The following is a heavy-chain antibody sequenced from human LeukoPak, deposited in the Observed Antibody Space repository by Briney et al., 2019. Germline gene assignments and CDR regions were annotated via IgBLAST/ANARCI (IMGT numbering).Heavy chain of an antibody. Sequence: GASVKVSCKASGYTFTSYDINWVRQATGQGLEWMGWMNPNSGNTGYAQKFQGRATVTRNTSISTAYMELSSLRSEDTAVYYCARGPHRYCSGGSCVIDYWGQGTLVTVSS. D-gene: IGHD2-15*01. CDR1: GYTFTSYD. J-gene: IGHJ4*02. CDR3: ARGPHRYCSGGSCVIDY. V-gene: IGHV1-8*01. CDR2: MNPNSGNT.